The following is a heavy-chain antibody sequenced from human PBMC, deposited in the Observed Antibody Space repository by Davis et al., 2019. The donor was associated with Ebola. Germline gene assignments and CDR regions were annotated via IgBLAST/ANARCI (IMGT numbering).Heavy chain of an antibody. CDR1: GFTFSSYA. CDR2: ISGSGIST. J-gene: IGHJ6*02. CDR3: DYYDFWSGYYKFGMDV. V-gene: IGHV3-23*01. D-gene: IGHD3-3*01. Sequence: PGGSLRLSCAASGFTFSSYAMNWVRQAPGKGLEWVSAISGSGISTYYADSVKGRFTISRDNSKNTLYLQMNSLRAEDTAVYYCDYYDFWSGYYKFGMDVWGQGTTVIVSS.